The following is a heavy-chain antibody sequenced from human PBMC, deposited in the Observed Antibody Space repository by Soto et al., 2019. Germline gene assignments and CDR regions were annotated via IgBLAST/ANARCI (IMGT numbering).Heavy chain of an antibody. Sequence: PGGSLRLSCEASGFTFSTYAMHWVRQAPGKGLEWVAVILYDGSYKYYADSVKGRFTISRDNSKNSLYLQMNGLGDGDTAVYYCAREGLYGSNWNDWFFDLWGRGTLVTVSS. D-gene: IGHD6-13*01. CDR1: GFTFSTYA. CDR3: AREGLYGSNWNDWFFDL. V-gene: IGHV3-30*14. CDR2: ILYDGSYK. J-gene: IGHJ2*01.